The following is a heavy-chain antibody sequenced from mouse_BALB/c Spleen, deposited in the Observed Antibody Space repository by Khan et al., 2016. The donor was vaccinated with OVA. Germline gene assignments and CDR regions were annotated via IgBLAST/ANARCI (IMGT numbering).Heavy chain of an antibody. V-gene: IGHV14-3*02. J-gene: IGHJ4*01. CDR1: GFNIKDTF. CDR2: IDPANGNT. D-gene: IGHD1-1*01. CDR3: ARYYGSSGMDY. Sequence: EMELVESGAEFVKPGASVKLSCTASGFNIKDTFMHWVKQRPEQGLEWIGRIDPANGNTKYDPKFQGKATITADTSSNTAYLQLSSLTSEDAAVYYCARYYGSSGMDYGGQGTSVTVAS.